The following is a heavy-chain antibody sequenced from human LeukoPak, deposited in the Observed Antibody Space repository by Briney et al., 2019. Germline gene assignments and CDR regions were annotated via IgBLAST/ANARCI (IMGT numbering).Heavy chain of an antibody. J-gene: IGHJ5*02. V-gene: IGHV1-18*01. Sequence: ASVTVSFKASGCTFINYIISWVRQAPGQGLEGMGWISAYSGNTKYAQNLQGRVTMTTDTSTSTAYMELRSLRSDDTAVYYCARDSYDSSHKGSNYNWFDPWGQGTLVTVSS. CDR1: GCTFINYI. D-gene: IGHD3-22*01. CDR3: ARDSYDSSHKGSNYNWFDP. CDR2: ISAYSGNT.